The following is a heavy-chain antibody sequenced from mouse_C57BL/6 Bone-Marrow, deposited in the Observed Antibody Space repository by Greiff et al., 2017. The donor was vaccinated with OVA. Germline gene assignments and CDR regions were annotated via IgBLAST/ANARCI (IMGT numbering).Heavy chain of an antibody. J-gene: IGHJ2*01. CDR3: ARGRFGYFDY. V-gene: IGHV5-16*01. CDR2: INYDGSST. CDR1: GFTFSDYY. Sequence: EVKLVESEGGLVQPGSSMKLSCTASGFTFSDYYMAWVRQVPEKGLEWVANINYDGSSTYYLDSLKSRFIISRDNAKNILYLQMSSLKSEDTATYYCARGRFGYFDYWGQGTTLTVSS.